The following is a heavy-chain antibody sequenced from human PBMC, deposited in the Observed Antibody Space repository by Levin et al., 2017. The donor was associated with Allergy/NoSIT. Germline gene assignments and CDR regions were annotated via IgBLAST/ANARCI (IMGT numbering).Heavy chain of an antibody. Sequence: GASVKVSCKASGYTFTGYYMHWVRQAPGQGLEWMGWINPNSGGTNYAQKFQGRVTMTRDTSISTAYMELSRLRSDDTAVYYCARDRNYDSSGYRNHYYYYGMDVWGQGTTVTVSS. J-gene: IGHJ6*02. CDR2: INPNSGGT. CDR3: ARDRNYDSSGYRNHYYYYGMDV. CDR1: GYTFTGYY. V-gene: IGHV1-2*02. D-gene: IGHD3-22*01.